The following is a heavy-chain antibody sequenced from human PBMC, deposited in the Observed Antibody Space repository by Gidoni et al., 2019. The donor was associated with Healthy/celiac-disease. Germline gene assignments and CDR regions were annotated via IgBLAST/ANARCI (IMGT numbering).Heavy chain of an antibody. CDR1: GFSLSTSGVG. V-gene: IGHV2-5*02. Sequence: QITLKESGPTLVKPTQTLTLTCTFSGFSLSTSGVGVGWIRQPPGKALEWLALIYWDDDKRYSPSLKSRLTITKDTSKNQVVLTMTNMDPVDTATYYCAHRRGRKVRGVIRYYYYMDVWGKGTTVTVSS. CDR3: AHRRGRKVRGVIRYYYYMDV. D-gene: IGHD3-10*01. J-gene: IGHJ6*03. CDR2: IYWDDDK.